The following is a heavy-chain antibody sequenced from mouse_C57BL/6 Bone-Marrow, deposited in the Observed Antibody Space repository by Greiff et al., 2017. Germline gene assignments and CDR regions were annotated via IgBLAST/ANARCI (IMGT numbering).Heavy chain of an antibody. V-gene: IGHV1-50*01. CDR2: VDPSDSYT. J-gene: IGHJ3*01. Sequence: QVQLQQPGAELVKPGASVKLSCKASGYTFTSYWMQWVKQRPGQGLEWIGEVDPSDSYTNYNQKFKGTATLTVDTSSSTAYMQLSSLTSEDSAVYYCVTAQATAWFAYWGQGTLVTVSA. CDR1: GYTFTSYW. D-gene: IGHD3-2*02. CDR3: VTAQATAWFAY.